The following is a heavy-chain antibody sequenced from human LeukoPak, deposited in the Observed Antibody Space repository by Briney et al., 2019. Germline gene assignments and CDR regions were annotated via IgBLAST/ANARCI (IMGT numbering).Heavy chain of an antibody. CDR2: INSDGSST. CDR1: GFTFSSYW. V-gene: IGHV3-74*01. CDR3: ANSRIAVAGRGYYFDY. Sequence: GGSVRLSCAASGFTFSSYWLHWVRQAPGKGLVWVSRINSDGSSTGYADSVKGRFNISRDNAKTTLYLQMNSLRAEDTAVYYCANSRIAVAGRGYYFDYWGQGTLVTVSS. J-gene: IGHJ4*02. D-gene: IGHD6-19*01.